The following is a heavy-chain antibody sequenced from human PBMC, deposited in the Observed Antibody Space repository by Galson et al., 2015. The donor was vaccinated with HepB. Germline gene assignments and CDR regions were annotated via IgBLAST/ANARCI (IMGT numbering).Heavy chain of an antibody. J-gene: IGHJ6*03. CDR1: GYTFTSYD. CDR2: MNPNSGNT. V-gene: IGHV1-8*01. D-gene: IGHD6-13*01. CDR3: ARGSGQYSSSWFASYYYYYMDV. Sequence: SVKVSCKASGYTFTSYDINWVRQATGQGLEWMGWMNPNSGNTGYAQKFQGRVTMTRNTSISTAYMELSSLRSEDTAVYYCARGSGQYSSSWFASYYYYYMDVWGKGTTVTVSS.